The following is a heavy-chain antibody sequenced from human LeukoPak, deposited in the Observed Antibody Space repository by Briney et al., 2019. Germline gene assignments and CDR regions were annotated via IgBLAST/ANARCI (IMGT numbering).Heavy chain of an antibody. Sequence: SETLSLNCTVSGGSISSGSYYWSWIRQPAGKGLEWIGRIYTSGSTNYNPSLKSRVTISVDTSKNQFSLKLSSVTAADTAVYYCARADYSNQDYWGQGTLVTVSS. CDR2: IYTSGST. V-gene: IGHV4-61*02. CDR3: ARADYSNQDY. CDR1: GGSISSGSYY. D-gene: IGHD4-11*01. J-gene: IGHJ4*02.